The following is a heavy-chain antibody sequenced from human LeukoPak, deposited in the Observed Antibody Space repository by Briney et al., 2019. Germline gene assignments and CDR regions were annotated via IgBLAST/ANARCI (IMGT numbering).Heavy chain of an antibody. V-gene: IGHV3-11*01. J-gene: IGHJ6*02. CDR1: GFTFSDYY. Sequence: PGGSLRLSCAASGFTFSDYYMSCIRQAPGKGLEWVSYISSSGSTIYYADSVKGRFTISRDNAKNSLYLQMNSLRAEDTAVYYCARGPRAYYYYGMDVWGQGTTVTVSS. CDR2: ISSSGSTI. CDR3: ARGPRAYYYYGMDV.